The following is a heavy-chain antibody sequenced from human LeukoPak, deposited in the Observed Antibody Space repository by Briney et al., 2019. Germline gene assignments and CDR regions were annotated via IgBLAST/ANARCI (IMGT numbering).Heavy chain of an antibody. CDR1: GGSISSYY. D-gene: IGHD3-16*01. Sequence: GTLSLTCTVSGGSISSYYWSWVRQPAGKGLEWIGRIYTSGNTNYNPSLKSRVTMSVDTSKNQFSLKLSSVPAADTAVYYCARGRWGPSHFDYWGQGTLVTVSS. CDR2: IYTSGNT. CDR3: ARGRWGPSHFDY. J-gene: IGHJ4*02. V-gene: IGHV4-4*07.